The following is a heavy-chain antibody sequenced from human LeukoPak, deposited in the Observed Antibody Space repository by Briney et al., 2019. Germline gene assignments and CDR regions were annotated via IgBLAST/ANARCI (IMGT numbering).Heavy chain of an antibody. CDR1: GRSISSSSYY. D-gene: IGHD5-24*01. CDR3: ARLEMTTHFDY. J-gene: IGHJ4*02. V-gene: IGHV4-39*01. CDR2: IYYSGST. Sequence: SETLSLTCTVSGRSISSSSYYWGWIRQPPGKGLEWIGSIYYSGSTYYNPSLKSRVTISVDTSKNQFSLKLSAVTAADTAVYYCARLEMTTHFDYWGQGTLVTVSS.